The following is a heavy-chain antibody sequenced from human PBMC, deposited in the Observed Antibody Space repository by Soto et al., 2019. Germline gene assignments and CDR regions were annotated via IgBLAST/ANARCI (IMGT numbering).Heavy chain of an antibody. Sequence: QLQLQESGPGLVKPSETLSLSCTVSAGSISSTTHYWGWIRQPPGKGLEWIGSIFYSGSTYYNPSPKSRVTISVDTAKNQCPLKLSPVTAADTAVYYCARGDYGYGMDVWGEGTTVTVSS. D-gene: IGHD4-17*01. V-gene: IGHV4-39*01. J-gene: IGHJ6*04. CDR3: ARGDYGYGMDV. CDR1: AGSISSTTHY. CDR2: IFYSGST.